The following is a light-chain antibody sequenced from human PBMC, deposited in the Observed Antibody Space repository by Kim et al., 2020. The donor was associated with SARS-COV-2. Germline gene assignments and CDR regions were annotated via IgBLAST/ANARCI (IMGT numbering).Light chain of an antibody. Sequence: PREKATLPRKGSQSSSNHLAWYQHEPGQPPRHLIYGASTKATGVPARFSGSGCGTDFTLTVSSLQCEGFAVYYCQQYDDWPPGDTFGRGTELEI. CDR3: QQYDDWPPGDT. CDR2: GAS. J-gene: IGKJ2*01. CDR1: QSSSNH. V-gene: IGKV3-15*01.